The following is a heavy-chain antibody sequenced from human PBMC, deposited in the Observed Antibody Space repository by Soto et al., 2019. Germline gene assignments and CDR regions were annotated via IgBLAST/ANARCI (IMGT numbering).Heavy chain of an antibody. CDR3: ARGGLEPFDY. D-gene: IGHD1-1*01. Sequence: EVQLVESGGGLVQSGGSLRPSFGASGFPLGNYCMHWVRQAPGKGLVWVSRINVNGTTIIYAESVEGRFIISRDDAKSEVYPQMNNMRAEASAVYYGARGGLEPFDYWGQGALVTVSS. CDR2: INVNGTTI. V-gene: IGHV3-74*01. J-gene: IGHJ4*02. CDR1: GFPLGNYC.